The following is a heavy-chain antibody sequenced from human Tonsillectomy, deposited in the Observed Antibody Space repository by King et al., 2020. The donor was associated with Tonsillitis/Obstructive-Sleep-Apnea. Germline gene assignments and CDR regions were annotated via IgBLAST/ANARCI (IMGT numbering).Heavy chain of an antibody. CDR2: INTNTGNP. J-gene: IGHJ5*02. CDR1: GYTFTSFP. D-gene: IGHD3-3*01. V-gene: IGHV7-4-1*02. Sequence: VQLVESGSELKKPGASVKVSCTASGYTFTSFPMNWVRQAPGQGLEWMGWINTNTGNPRYAQGFTGRFVFSLDTSISTTYLQISSLQAEDTAVYYCARGAGDFWSGPINWFDPWGQGTLVTVSS. CDR3: ARGAGDFWSGPINWFDP.